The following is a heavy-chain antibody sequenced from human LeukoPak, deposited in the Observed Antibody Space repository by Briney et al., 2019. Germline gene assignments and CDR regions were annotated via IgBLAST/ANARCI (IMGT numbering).Heavy chain of an antibody. CDR3: ATPPSYYYDSSGYAVGY. D-gene: IGHD3-22*01. Sequence: GESLKISCKGSGYSFTSYWIGWLRQMPGKGLEWMGIIYPGDSDTRYSPSFQGQVTISADKSISTAYLQWSSLKASDTAMYYCATPPSYYYDSSGYAVGYWGQGTLVTVSS. CDR2: IYPGDSDT. J-gene: IGHJ4*02. CDR1: GYSFTSYW. V-gene: IGHV5-51*01.